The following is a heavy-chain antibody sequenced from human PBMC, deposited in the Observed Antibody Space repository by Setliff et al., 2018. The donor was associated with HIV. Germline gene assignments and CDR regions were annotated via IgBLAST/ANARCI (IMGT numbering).Heavy chain of an antibody. CDR2: ISYSGST. CDR1: GDSFNNYY. J-gene: IGHJ5*02. V-gene: IGHV4-59*08. D-gene: IGHD6-19*01. CDR3: TRLPRIALSGTFGWFDP. Sequence: PSETLSLTCTVSGDSFNNYYCNWIRQLPGKGLEWIGYISYSGSTKYNPSLKSRVTISVDTSRNLFSLRLSSVTAADTAVYYCTRLPRIALSGTFGWFDPWGQGTLVTVSS.